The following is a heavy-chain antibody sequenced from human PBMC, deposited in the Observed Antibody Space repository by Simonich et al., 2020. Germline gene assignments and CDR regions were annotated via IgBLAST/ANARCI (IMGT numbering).Heavy chain of an antibody. D-gene: IGHD2-15*01. CDR1: GYTFTSYG. V-gene: IGHV1-18*01. CDR3: ARASRGTWWYYYFDF. CDR2: ISGYKGNT. J-gene: IGHJ4*02. Sequence: QVQLVQSGAEVKKPGASVKVSCKASGYTFTSYGISWVRQAPGQGLEWMGWISGYKGNTNYAQKLQGRVTMTTDTSTSTAYMELRSLRSDDTAVYYWARASRGTWWYYYFDFWGQGTLVTVSS.